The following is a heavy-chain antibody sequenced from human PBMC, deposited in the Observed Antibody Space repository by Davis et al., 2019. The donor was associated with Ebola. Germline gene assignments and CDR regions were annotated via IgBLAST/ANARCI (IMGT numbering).Heavy chain of an antibody. Sequence: GGSLRLSCAASGFTFSSYSMSWVRQAPGKGLEWVSSISAGAVNTYYADSVQGRFTISRDNSKNTLSLQMNSLRAEDTAAYFCAKNFRNFVTGYYYYNMDVWGQGTTVTVS. CDR3: AKNFRNFVTGYYYYNMDV. D-gene: IGHD2-2*03. CDR1: GFTFSSYS. V-gene: IGHV3-23*01. J-gene: IGHJ6*02. CDR2: ISAGAVNT.